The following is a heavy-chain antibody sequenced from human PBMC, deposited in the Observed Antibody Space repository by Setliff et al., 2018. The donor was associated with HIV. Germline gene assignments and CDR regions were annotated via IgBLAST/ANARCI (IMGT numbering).Heavy chain of an antibody. CDR2: IHYSGRT. D-gene: IGHD2-15*01. V-gene: IGHV4-31*03. J-gene: IGHJ5*02. CDR3: ARAPFRGGSFGWFDP. Sequence: TLSLTCTVSGDSISSGGFYCNWFRQYPEKGLEWIGWIHYSGRTNFNPSLRSRATISFDTSKNQFSLNLTSVTAADTAVYYCARAPFRGGSFGWFDPWGQGTLVTVS. CDR1: GDSISSGGFY.